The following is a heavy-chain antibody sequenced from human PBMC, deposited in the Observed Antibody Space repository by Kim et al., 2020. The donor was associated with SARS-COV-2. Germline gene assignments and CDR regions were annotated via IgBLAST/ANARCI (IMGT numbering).Heavy chain of an antibody. J-gene: IGHJ6*02. CDR2: IIPIFGTA. CDR3: AREVATGLRYYYYYGMDV. V-gene: IGHV1-69*13. Sequence: SVKVSCKASGGTFSSYAISWVRQAPGQGLEWMGGIIPIFGTANYAQKFQGRVTITADESTSTAYMELSSLRSEDTAVYYCAREVATGLRYYYYYGMDVWGQGTTVTVSS. D-gene: IGHD5-12*01. CDR1: GGTFSSYA.